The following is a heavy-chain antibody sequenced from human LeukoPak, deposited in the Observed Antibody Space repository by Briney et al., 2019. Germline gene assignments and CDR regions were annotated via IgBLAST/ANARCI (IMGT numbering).Heavy chain of an antibody. V-gene: IGHV4-61*02. J-gene: IGHJ4*02. D-gene: IGHD4-23*01. CDR1: GGSISTGDYY. CDR3: ARDPDGGGPFDY. CDR2: IYTSGDT. Sequence: SETLSLTCTVSGGSISTGDYYWSWIRQPAGKELEWIGRIYTSGDTIYNSSLKSRVTISVDTSKNQFSLKLSSVTAADTAVYYCARDPDGGGPFDYWGQGTLVTVSS.